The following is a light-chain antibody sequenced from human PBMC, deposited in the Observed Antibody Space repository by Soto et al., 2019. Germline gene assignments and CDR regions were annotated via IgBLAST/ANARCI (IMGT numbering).Light chain of an antibody. CDR1: SSNVGSYKL. CDR2: EVN. Sequence: QSWLTQPASVSGSPGQSITISCTGTSSNVGSYKLVSWYQQHPGKAPKLMIFEVNKRPSGVSNRFSGSKSGNTASLTISGLKVEDEADYYCCSSGGSPTYVFGTGTKVTVL. CDR3: CSSGGSPTYV. J-gene: IGLJ1*01. V-gene: IGLV2-23*02.